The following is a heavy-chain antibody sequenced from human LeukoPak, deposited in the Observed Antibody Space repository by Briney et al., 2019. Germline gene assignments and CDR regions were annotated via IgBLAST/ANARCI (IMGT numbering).Heavy chain of an antibody. J-gene: IGHJ6*02. Sequence: SETLSLTCAVYGGSFSGYYWSWIRQPPGKGLEWIGEINHSGSTNYNPSLKSRVTISVDTSKNQFSLKLSSVTAADTAVYYCARAGYYYYGMDVRGQGTTVTVSS. CDR2: INHSGST. CDR3: ARAGYYYYGMDV. CDR1: GGSFSGYY. D-gene: IGHD3-10*01. V-gene: IGHV4-34*01.